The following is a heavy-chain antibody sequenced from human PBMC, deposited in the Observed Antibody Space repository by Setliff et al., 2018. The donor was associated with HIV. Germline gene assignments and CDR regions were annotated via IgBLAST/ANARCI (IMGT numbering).Heavy chain of an antibody. D-gene: IGHD3-22*01. CDR3: ARLGRGTYYYDSSGYLYAFDI. CDR1: GASISNNNDY. V-gene: IGHV4-39*07. J-gene: IGHJ3*02. CDR2: ISYSGST. Sequence: PSETLSLTCSVSGASISNNNDYWGWIRQPPGKGLEWIGDISYSGSTYYNPSLKTRVTISIDSSKDQFSLKLSSVTAADTAVYYCARLGRGTYYYDSSGYLYAFDIWGQGTMVTVSS.